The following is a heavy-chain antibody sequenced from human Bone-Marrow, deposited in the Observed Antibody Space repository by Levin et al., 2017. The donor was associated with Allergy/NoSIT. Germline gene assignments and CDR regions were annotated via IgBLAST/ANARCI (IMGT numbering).Heavy chain of an antibody. CDR1: GFSFSSYW. J-gene: IGHJ6*02. CDR3: ARETNYDTLTGRSSYAMDV. Sequence: GGSLRLSCAGSGFSFSSYWMSWVRQAPGKGLEWVANIKQDGGEMNYVASVKGRFTISRDNAKNSLSLQMNSLRVEDTAVYYCARETNYDTLTGRSSYAMDVWGQGTTVTVFS. V-gene: IGHV3-7*01. CDR2: IKQDGGEM. D-gene: IGHD3-9*01.